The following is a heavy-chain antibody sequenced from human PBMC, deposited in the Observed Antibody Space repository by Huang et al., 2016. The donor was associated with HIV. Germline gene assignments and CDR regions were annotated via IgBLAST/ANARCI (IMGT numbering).Heavy chain of an antibody. CDR3: AREGPPYFDY. CDR2: ISPYSGNT. V-gene: IGHV1-18*01. J-gene: IGHJ4*02. CDR1: GYNFANYG. Sequence: QVQLVQSGGEAKKPGASVKVSCKASGYNFANYGISWVRQAPGQGLEWMGWISPYSGNTKSAQTGQGRVTMTTDTSTTTVYLELRSLRSDDTAVYYCAREGPPYFDYWGQGTLVTVSS.